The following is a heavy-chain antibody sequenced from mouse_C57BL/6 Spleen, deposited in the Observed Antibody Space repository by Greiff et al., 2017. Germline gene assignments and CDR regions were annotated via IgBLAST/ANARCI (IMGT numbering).Heavy chain of an antibody. Sequence: QVQLKQSGAELVKPGASVKISCKASGYAFSSYWMNWVQQRPGKGLEWIGPIYPGDGDTNYNGKFKGKATLTADKSSSTAYMQLSSLTSEESAGYFGARWGDGSSDWYVDVWGTGTTVTVSS. D-gene: IGHD1-1*01. CDR2: IYPGDGDT. J-gene: IGHJ1*03. V-gene: IGHV1-80*01. CDR3: ARWGDGSSDWYVDV. CDR1: GYAFSSYW.